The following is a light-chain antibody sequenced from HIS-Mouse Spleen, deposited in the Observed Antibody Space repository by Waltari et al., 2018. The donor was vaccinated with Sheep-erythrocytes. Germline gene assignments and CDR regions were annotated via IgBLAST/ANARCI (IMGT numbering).Light chain of an antibody. CDR1: RSDGGCFNL. V-gene: IGLV2-23*01. CDR2: EGS. J-gene: IGLJ3*02. CDR3: CSYAGSSTPWV. Sequence: QSALTQPASVSGSPGQSTTISRTGTRSDGGCFNLVPWYQQHPGKAPKLMIYEGSKRPSGVSNRFSGSKSGNTASLTISGLQAEDEADYYCCSYAGSSTPWVFGGGTKLTVL.